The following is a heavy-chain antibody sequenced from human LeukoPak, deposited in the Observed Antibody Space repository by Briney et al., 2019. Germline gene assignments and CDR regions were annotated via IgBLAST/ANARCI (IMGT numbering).Heavy chain of an antibody. Sequence: GRSLRLSCTASGFTFGDYAMSWFRQAPGKGLEWVGFTRSKAYGGTTEYAASVKGRFTISRDDSKSIAYLQMNSLKTEDTAVYYCTRAPYYYYYYMDVWGKGTTVTVSS. CDR1: GFTFGDYA. CDR3: TRAPYYYYYYMDV. CDR2: TRSKAYGGTT. J-gene: IGHJ6*03. V-gene: IGHV3-49*03.